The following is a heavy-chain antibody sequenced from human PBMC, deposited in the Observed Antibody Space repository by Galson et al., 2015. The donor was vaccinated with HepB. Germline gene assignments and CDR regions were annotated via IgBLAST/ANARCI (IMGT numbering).Heavy chain of an antibody. J-gene: IGHJ3*02. D-gene: IGHD4-17*01. Sequence: SETLSLTCTVSGGSISSYYWSWIRQPPGKGLEWIGYIYYSGSTNYNPSLKSRVTISVDTSKNQFSLKLSSVTAADTAVYYCARGTRIAVTTYDAFDIWGQGTMVTGSS. CDR2: IYYSGST. V-gene: IGHV4-59*01. CDR3: ARGTRIAVTTYDAFDI. CDR1: GGSISSYY.